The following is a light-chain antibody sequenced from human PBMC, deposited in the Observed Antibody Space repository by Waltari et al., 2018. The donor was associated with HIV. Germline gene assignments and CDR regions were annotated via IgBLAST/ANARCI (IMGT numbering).Light chain of an antibody. CDR3: ATRDGSLKV. V-gene: IGLV1-47*01. Sequence: QSVLTQPPSASGTPGQGVTISCVGDSSNIGSNYVYWYQQLPGTAPKVLIHRNNQRPSGVPDRFSGSKSGASASLTISGLRSADEAVYFCATRDGSLKVFGGGTKLTVL. CDR2: RNN. J-gene: IGLJ3*02. CDR1: SSNIGSNY.